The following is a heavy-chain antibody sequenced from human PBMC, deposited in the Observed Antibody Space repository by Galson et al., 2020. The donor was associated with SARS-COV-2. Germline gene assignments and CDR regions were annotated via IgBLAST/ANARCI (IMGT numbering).Heavy chain of an antibody. J-gene: IGHJ3*02. Sequence: GESLKISCAASGFMFSDSPIHWVRQASGKGLEWVGRVRSKANSYETTYAASVKGRFTISRDDSKNTAYLQMNSLKTEDTAVYFCARINPSPATYYDAFDIWGQGTMVTVSS. CDR3: ARINPSPATYYDAFDI. CDR1: GFMFSDSP. CDR2: VRSKANSYET. D-gene: IGHD3-10*01. V-gene: IGHV3-73*01.